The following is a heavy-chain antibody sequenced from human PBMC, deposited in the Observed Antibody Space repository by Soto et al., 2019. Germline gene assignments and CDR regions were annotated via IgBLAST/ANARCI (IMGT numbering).Heavy chain of an antibody. CDR3: ATENYYDSSGYLH. J-gene: IGHJ4*02. D-gene: IGHD3-22*01. CDR2: IYYSGST. CDR1: GGSISSGDYY. V-gene: IGHV4-30-4*01. Sequence: SETLSLTCTVSGGSISSGDYYWSWIRQPPGKGLEWIGYIYYSGSTYYNPSLKSRVTISVDTSKNQFSLKLSSVTAADTAVYYCATENYYDSSGYLHWGQGTLVTVSS.